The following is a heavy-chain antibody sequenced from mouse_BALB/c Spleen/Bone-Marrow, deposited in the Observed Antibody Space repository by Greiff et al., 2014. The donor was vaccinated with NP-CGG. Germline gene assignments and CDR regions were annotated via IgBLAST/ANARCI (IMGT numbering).Heavy chain of an antibody. CDR2: FYPGSDSI. CDR3: ARHLYYFDY. Sequence: LVESGAGLVKPGASVKLSCKASGYTFTEFIIHWVKQGSGQGLEWIGWFYPGSDSIKYNEKFKDKATLTADISSSTVYMELSRLTSEDSAVYFCARHLYYFDYWGQGTTLTVSS. V-gene: IGHV1-62-2*01. CDR1: GYTFTEFI. J-gene: IGHJ2*01.